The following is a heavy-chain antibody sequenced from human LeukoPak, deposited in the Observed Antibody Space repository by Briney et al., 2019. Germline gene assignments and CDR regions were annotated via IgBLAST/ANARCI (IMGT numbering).Heavy chain of an antibody. CDR3: AELGITMIGGV. CDR1: GFTFSSYV. CDR2: ISSSGSTI. V-gene: IGHV3-48*03. D-gene: IGHD3-10*02. Sequence: VGSLRLSCAPSGFTFSSYVMNSVREAPGKGLGRGSYISSSGSTIYYADSVKGRFTISRDNANTSPYLQMYSLRAEDTAVYYCAELGITMIGGVWGKGNTVTMSS. J-gene: IGHJ6*04.